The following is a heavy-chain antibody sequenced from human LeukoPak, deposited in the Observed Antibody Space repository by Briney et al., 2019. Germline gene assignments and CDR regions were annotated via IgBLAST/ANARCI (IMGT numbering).Heavy chain of an antibody. D-gene: IGHD1-26*01. CDR2: INPSGGST. Sequence: ASVKVSCKASGYTFTSYDINWVRQATGQGLEWMGIINPSGGSTSYAQKFQGRVTMTRDTSTSTVYMELSSLRSEDTAVYYCARPHSGSYAFDIWGQGTMVTVSS. J-gene: IGHJ3*02. V-gene: IGHV1-46*01. CDR1: GYTFTSYD. CDR3: ARPHSGSYAFDI.